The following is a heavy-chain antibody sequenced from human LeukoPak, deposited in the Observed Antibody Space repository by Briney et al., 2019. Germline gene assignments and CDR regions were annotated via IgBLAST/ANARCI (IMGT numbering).Heavy chain of an antibody. J-gene: IGHJ4*02. Sequence: GGSLRLSCAASGFTFSSYWMSWVRQAPGKGLAWVANRKQDGSEKYYVDSVKGRFTISRDNAKNSLYLQMNSLSAEDTAVYYCARVGISLYSFDYWGQGTLVTVSS. CDR2: RKQDGSEK. CDR1: GFTFSSYW. CDR3: ARVGISLYSFDY. D-gene: IGHD2-21*01. V-gene: IGHV3-7*01.